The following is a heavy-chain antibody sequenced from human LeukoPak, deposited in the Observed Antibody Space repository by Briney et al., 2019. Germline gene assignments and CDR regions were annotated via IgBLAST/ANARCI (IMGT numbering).Heavy chain of an antibody. CDR2: INHSGST. J-gene: IGHJ3*02. Sequence: PSETLSLTCAVYGGSFSGYYWSWIRQPPGKGLEWIGEINHSGSTNYNPSLKSRVTISVDTSKNQFSLKLSSVTAAGTAVYYCARVNYCSSTSCPAGGAFDIWGQGTMVTVSS. V-gene: IGHV4-34*01. CDR1: GGSFSGYY. D-gene: IGHD2-2*01. CDR3: ARVNYCSSTSCPAGGAFDI.